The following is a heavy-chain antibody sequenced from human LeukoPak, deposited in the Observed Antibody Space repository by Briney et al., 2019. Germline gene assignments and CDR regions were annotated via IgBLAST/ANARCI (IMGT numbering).Heavy chain of an antibody. V-gene: IGHV1-18*01. CDR3: ARADGITIFGVVIPPFDY. CDR2: ISAYNGNT. CDR1: GYTFTSYG. J-gene: IGHJ4*02. D-gene: IGHD3-3*01. Sequence: ASVTVSCTASGYTFTSYGISWVRQAPGQGLEWMGWISAYNGNTNYAQKLQGRVTMTTDTSTSTAYMELRSLRSDDTAVYYCARADGITIFGVVIPPFDYWGQGTLVTVSS.